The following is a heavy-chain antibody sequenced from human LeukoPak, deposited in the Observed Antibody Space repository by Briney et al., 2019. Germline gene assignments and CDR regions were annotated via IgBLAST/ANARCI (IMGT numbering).Heavy chain of an antibody. D-gene: IGHD3-10*01. CDR1: GGSFRGFY. Sequence: PSETLSLTCAVYGGSFRGFYWSWVRQPPGKGLEWIGEINHSGSTYYNPSFKSRVTILVDTSRNQFSLKLTSVTAADTAVYYCARGPDSGSYFAWFDPWGQGTLVTVSS. CDR2: INHSGST. V-gene: IGHV4-34*01. CDR3: ARGPDSGSYFAWFDP. J-gene: IGHJ5*02.